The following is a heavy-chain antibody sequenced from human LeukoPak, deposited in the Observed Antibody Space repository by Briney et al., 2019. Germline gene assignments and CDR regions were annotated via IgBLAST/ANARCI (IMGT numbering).Heavy chain of an antibody. CDR3: AREKVRDFWSGYYTPLDV. J-gene: IGHJ6*04. CDR1: GGTFSSYA. D-gene: IGHD3-3*01. Sequence: SVKVSCKASGGTFSSYAISWVRQAPGQGLEWMGGIIPIFGTANYAQKFQGRVTITTDESTSTAYMELSSLRSEDTAVYYCAREKVRDFWSGYYTPLDVWGKGTTVTVSS. CDR2: IIPIFGTA. V-gene: IGHV1-69*05.